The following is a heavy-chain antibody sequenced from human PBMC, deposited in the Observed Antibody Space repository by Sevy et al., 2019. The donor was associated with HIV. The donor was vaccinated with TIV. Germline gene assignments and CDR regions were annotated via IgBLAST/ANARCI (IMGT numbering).Heavy chain of an antibody. V-gene: IGHV4-59*08. D-gene: IGHD1-26*01. J-gene: IGHJ4*02. CDR1: GGSITSLY. CDR2: IYYNGHI. CDR3: AGENAWGKGYS. Sequence: SETLSLTCTVSGGSITSLYWNWIRQPPGKGLEWIANIYYNGHINYNPSLKSRVTLSLDTSKNQVSLRLSSVTAADTAMYYCAGENAWGKGYSWGQRTLVTVSS.